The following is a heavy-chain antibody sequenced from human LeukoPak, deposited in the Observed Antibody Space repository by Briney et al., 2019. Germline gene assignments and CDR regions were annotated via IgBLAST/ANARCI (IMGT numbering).Heavy chain of an antibody. CDR1: GFTFSSYA. CDR2: ISGSGGST. D-gene: IGHD5-18*01. CDR3: AKDGPPAGASYGLIDY. Sequence: GGSLRLSCAASGFTFSSYAMSWFRQAPGKGLEWVSAISGSGGSTYYADSVKGRFTISRDNSKNTLYLQMNSLRAEDTAVYYCAKDGPPAGASYGLIDYWGQGTLVTVSS. V-gene: IGHV3-23*01. J-gene: IGHJ4*02.